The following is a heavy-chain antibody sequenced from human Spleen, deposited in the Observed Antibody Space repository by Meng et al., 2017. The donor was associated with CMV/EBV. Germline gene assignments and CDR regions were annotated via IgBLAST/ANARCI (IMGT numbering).Heavy chain of an antibody. CDR1: GFTFSDYY. CDR3: ARRSNMGSSGAYYFDY. J-gene: IGHJ4*02. D-gene: IGHD3-10*01. Sequence: GESLKISCAASGFTFSDYYMNWVRQAPGKGLEWVSGIIWNGDSTASADSVKGRFTISRDNAKSSVSLQMNSLRGEDTALYYCARRSNMGSSGAYYFDYWGQGTLVTVSS. V-gene: IGHV3-20*04. CDR2: IIWNGDST.